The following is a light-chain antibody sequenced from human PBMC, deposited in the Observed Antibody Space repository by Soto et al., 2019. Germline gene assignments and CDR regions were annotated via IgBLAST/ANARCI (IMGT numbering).Light chain of an antibody. J-gene: IGKJ1*01. V-gene: IGKV1-5*03. CDR2: KAS. CDR3: QQYNSYSCT. CDR1: QSISNW. Sequence: DIQMTQSPSTLSASVGDRVTITCRASQSISNWLAWYQQRPGKAPRLLIYKASNLESGVPSRFSGSGYGTEFTLIITSLQPDDSATYYCQQYNSYSCTFGQGSKVDIX.